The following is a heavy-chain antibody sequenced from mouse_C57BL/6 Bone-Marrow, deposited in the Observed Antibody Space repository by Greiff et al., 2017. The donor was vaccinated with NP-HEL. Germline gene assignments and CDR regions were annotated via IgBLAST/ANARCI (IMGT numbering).Heavy chain of an antibody. D-gene: IGHD2-3*01. J-gene: IGHJ3*01. Sequence: QVQLQQPGAELVRPGSSVKLSCKASGYTFTSYWMHWVKQRPIQGLEWIGNIDPSDSETHYNQKFKDKATLTVDKSSSTAYMQLSSLTSEDSAVYYCAREGGIDGYGFWFAYWGQGTLVTVSA. V-gene: IGHV1-52*01. CDR1: GYTFTSYW. CDR3: AREGGIDGYGFWFAY. CDR2: IDPSDSET.